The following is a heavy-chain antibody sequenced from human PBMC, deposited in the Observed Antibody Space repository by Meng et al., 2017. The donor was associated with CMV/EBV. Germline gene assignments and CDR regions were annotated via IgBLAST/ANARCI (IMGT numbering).Heavy chain of an antibody. CDR1: GVTFSSYW. V-gene: IGHV3-7*01. Sequence: ESPKISCTVPGVTFSSYWMSWVRQAPGRGLEWVANIERDGNEMYYADSVKGRFTISRDNAKNSVYLQMNSLRPEDTAIYYCAREEGDFWSQGAQVTVSS. J-gene: IGHJ4*02. CDR2: IERDGNEM. D-gene: IGHD3-3*01. CDR3: AREEGDF.